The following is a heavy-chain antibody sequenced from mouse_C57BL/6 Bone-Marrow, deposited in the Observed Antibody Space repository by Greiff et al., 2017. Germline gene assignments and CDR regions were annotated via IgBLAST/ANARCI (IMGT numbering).Heavy chain of an antibody. CDR3: TVVVFDD. CDR1: GFNIKDDC. D-gene: IGHD1-1*01. CDR2: IYPEDGDT. J-gene: IGHJ2*01. Sequence: EVQLQQSGAELVRPGASVKLSCTASGFNIKDDCMHWVKQRPEQGLEWIGWIYPEDGDTDYASKFQGKATITADTSSNTAYLQLSSLTSEDTAVYYCTVVVFDDWGKGTTLTVSS. V-gene: IGHV14-4*01.